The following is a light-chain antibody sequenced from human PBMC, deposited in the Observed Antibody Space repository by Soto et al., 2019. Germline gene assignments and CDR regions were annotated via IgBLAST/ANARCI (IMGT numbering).Light chain of an antibody. Sequence: DIQLAQSPSTLSASVGDRITITCRATQSINWLAWYQQKPGKAPKLLIFEASRLESGVPARFSGSGSGTEFNLTISSLQPDDFGPDYGQHYDPYSPLWTFGQGTKVDVK. CDR1: QSINW. V-gene: IGKV1-5*03. CDR3: QHYDPYSPLWT. CDR2: EAS. J-gene: IGKJ1*01.